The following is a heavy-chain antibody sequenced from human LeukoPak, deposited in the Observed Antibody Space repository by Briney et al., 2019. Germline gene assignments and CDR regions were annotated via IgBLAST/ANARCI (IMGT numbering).Heavy chain of an antibody. J-gene: IGHJ3*02. D-gene: IGHD4-23*01. Sequence: KCGESLKISCKGSGYSFTSYWIGWVRQMPGKGPEWMGIIFPGDSETRYSPSFEGQVTISADKSISTAYLQWSSLEASDTAMYYCARLTTVVTPRAFDIWGQGTMVIVFS. CDR3: ARLTTVVTPRAFDI. CDR2: IFPGDSET. V-gene: IGHV5-51*01. CDR1: GYSFTSYW.